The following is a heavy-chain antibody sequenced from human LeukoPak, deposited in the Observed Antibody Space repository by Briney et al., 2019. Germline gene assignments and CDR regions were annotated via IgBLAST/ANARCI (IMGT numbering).Heavy chain of an antibody. D-gene: IGHD3-16*02. CDR2: IIPIFGTA. Sequence: SVKVSCKASGGTFSSYAISWVRQVPGQGLEWMGRIIPIFGTANYAQKFQGRVTITTDESTSTAYMELSSLRSEDTAVYYCARGVDYVWGSYRYFFRAFYIWGQGTMVTVSS. CDR1: GGTFSSYA. CDR3: ARGVDYVWGSYRYFFRAFYI. V-gene: IGHV1-69*05. J-gene: IGHJ3*02.